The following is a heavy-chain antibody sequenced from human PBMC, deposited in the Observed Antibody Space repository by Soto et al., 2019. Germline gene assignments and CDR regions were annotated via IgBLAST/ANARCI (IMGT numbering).Heavy chain of an antibody. D-gene: IGHD5-18*01. J-gene: IGHJ4*02. CDR3: ARVLGYSYGFFDY. CDR1: GGSISSGGFS. V-gene: IGHV4-30-2*01. CDR2: IYDSGST. Sequence: SETLSLTCAVSGGSISSGGFSWTWIRQPPGKGLEWIGYIYDSGSTYYNPSLKSRVSISIDRSKNQFSLNLSSVTAADTAVYYCARVLGYSYGFFDYWGQGTLVTAPQ.